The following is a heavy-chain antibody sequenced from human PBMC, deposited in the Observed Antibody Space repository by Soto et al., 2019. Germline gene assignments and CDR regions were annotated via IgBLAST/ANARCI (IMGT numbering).Heavy chain of an antibody. CDR1: GYTFSTYG. CDR3: VRDRPYSSSSAVRFDP. Sequence: ASVKVSCKSSGYTFSTYGITWVRQAPGRGLEWMGWISGFNSYTSYAQKFRGRVTMTTDTSTSTAYVELRGLRSDDTAVYYCVRDRPYSSSSAVRFDPWGQGTLVTVSS. D-gene: IGHD6-13*01. V-gene: IGHV1-18*04. J-gene: IGHJ5*02. CDR2: ISGFNSYT.